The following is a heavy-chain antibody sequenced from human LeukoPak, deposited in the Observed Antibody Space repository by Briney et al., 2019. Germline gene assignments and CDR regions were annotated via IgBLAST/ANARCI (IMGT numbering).Heavy chain of an antibody. J-gene: IGHJ4*02. Sequence: GGSLRLSCAASGFTFSRYSMNWVRQAPGRGLEWVSSIGNSGTYIYYADSVKGRFTISRDNVKKPLYLQMNSLRAEDTAVYYCTRGGIAGYFDYWGQGTLVTVSS. D-gene: IGHD6-13*01. CDR2: IGNSGTYI. CDR3: TRGGIAGYFDY. CDR1: GFTFSRYS. V-gene: IGHV3-21*01.